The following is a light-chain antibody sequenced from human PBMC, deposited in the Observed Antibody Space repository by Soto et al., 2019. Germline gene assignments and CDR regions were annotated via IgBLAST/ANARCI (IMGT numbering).Light chain of an antibody. CDR3: QSYDSSLSTSI. CDR2: GNN. Sequence: QSVLTQPPSVSGTPGQRVSISCTGTSSNIGADYDVHWYQQRPGTAPRLLICGNNNRPSGVPDRFSGSRSGTSASLAITGLQAEDEAIYYCQSYDSSLSTSIFGAGTKLTVL. CDR1: SSNIGADYD. V-gene: IGLV1-40*01. J-gene: IGLJ2*01.